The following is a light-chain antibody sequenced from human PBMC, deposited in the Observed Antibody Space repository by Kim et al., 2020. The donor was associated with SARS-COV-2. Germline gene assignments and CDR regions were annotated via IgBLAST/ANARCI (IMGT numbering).Light chain of an antibody. V-gene: IGKV3-15*01. CDR2: GAT. CDR1: QDVRNN. Sequence: AGSPGEGATLSCKASQDVRNNVAWYQQKPGQAPRLVIYGATTRASGVPGRFSGSGSGSDFTLTISGLQSEDIALYSCQQYDNRRSFGGGTKVDIK. J-gene: IGKJ4*01. CDR3: QQYDNRRS.